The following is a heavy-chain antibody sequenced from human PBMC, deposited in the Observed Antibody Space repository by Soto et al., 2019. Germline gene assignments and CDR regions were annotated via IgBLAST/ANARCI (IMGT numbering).Heavy chain of an antibody. D-gene: IGHD6-13*01. V-gene: IGHV1-8*01. Sequence: GASVKVSCKASGYTFTNYDINWVRQATGQGLEWMGWMNPNSANTGYAQKFQDRVTMTRNTSISTAYMELSSLRSEDTAVYYCARSRRAAAGNDYWGQGTLVTVSS. CDR2: MNPNSANT. CDR3: ARSRRAAAGNDY. CDR1: GYTFTNYD. J-gene: IGHJ4*02.